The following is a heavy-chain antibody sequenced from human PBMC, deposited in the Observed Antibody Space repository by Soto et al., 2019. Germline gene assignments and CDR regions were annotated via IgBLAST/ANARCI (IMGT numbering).Heavy chain of an antibody. CDR2: ISSSGSTI. Sequence: PGGSLRLSCAASGFTFSSYEMNWVRQAPGKGLEWVSYISSSGSTIYYADSVKGRFTISRDNAKNSLYLQMNSLRAEDTAVYYCARERGQNVLRYFDCLDYWGQGTLVTVSS. D-gene: IGHD3-9*01. V-gene: IGHV3-48*03. CDR3: ARERGQNVLRYFDCLDY. CDR1: GFTFSSYE. J-gene: IGHJ4*02.